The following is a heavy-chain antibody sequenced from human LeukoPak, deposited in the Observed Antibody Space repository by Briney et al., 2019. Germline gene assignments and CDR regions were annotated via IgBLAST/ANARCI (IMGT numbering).Heavy chain of an antibody. CDR1: GYTFTSYG. CDR2: ISAYNGNT. D-gene: IGHD3-16*02. V-gene: IGHV1-18*01. Sequence: GASVKVSCKASGYTFTSYGISWVRQAPGQGLEWMGWISAYNGNTNYAQKLQGRVTMTTDTSTSTACMELRSLRSDDTAVYYCARENYVWGSYHDDYWGQGTLVTVSS. CDR3: ARENYVWGSYHDDY. J-gene: IGHJ4*02.